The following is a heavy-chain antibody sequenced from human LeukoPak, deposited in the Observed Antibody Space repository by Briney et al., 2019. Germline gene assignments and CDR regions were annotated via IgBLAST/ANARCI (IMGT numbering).Heavy chain of an antibody. D-gene: IGHD6-19*01. CDR3: ARQSSGWYGENDY. V-gene: IGHV3-30*02. CDR2: IRYDGSNK. CDR1: GFTFSSYG. J-gene: IGHJ4*02. Sequence: GGSLRLSCAASGFTFSSYGMHWVRQAPGKGLEWVAFIRYDGSNKYYADSVKGRFTISRDNSKNTLYLQMNSLRAEDTAVYYCARQSSGWYGENDYWGQGTLVTVSS.